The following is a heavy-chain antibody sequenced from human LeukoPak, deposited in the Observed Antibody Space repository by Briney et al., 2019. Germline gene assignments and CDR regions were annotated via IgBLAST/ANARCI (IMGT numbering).Heavy chain of an antibody. D-gene: IGHD5-18*01. V-gene: IGHV3-21*06. Sequence: GGSLRLSCAASGFTFSSYIISWVRQAPGKGLQWVSSISSSSNKIYYADSVKGRFTISRDNAKNSLYLQMNSLRDEDTAVYYCAREVDSEMVLVPLTEAFDIWGQGTRVTVSS. CDR2: ISSSSNKI. J-gene: IGHJ3*02. CDR3: AREVDSEMVLVPLTEAFDI. CDR1: GFTFSSYI.